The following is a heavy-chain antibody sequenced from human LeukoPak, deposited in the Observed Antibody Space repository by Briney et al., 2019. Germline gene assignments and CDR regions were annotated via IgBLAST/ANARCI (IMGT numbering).Heavy chain of an antibody. V-gene: IGHV3-7*04. D-gene: IGHD3-10*01. CDR2: IKQDGSEK. J-gene: IGHJ4*02. CDR3: AREGGRPGYFGSGSP. Sequence: GGSLRLSCATSGFIFSNYAMHWVRQAPGKGLEWVANIKQDGSEKYYVDSVKGRFTISRDNAKNSLYLQMSSLRAEDTAVYYCAREGGRPGYFGSGSPWGQGTLVTVSS. CDR1: GFIFSNYA.